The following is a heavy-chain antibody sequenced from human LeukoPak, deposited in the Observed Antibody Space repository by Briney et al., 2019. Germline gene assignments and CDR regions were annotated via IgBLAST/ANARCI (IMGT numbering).Heavy chain of an antibody. CDR3: ARHGDSGYARDFDY. V-gene: IGHV4-59*08. J-gene: IGHJ4*02. CDR2: VYYSGST. D-gene: IGHD5-12*01. CDR1: GGSMSSHY. Sequence: SETLSLTCTVSGGSMSSHYWTWIRQPPGKGLEWIGYVYYSGSTNYNPSLNSRVTISVETSRNQFSLKLSSVTAADTAVYYCARHGDSGYARDFDYWGQGTLVTVSS.